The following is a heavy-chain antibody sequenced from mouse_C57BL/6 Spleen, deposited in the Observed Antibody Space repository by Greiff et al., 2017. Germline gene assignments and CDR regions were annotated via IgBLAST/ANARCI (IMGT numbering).Heavy chain of an antibody. V-gene: IGHV3-8*01. Sequence: EVKVVESGPGLVKPSQTLSLTCSVSGYSITSDYWNWIRQFPGTKLEYMGYISYSGSTYYNPSLKSRISITPDTSKNQYYLQLNSVTTEDTATNYCASYGSSYGYFDVWGTGTTVTVSS. CDR2: ISYSGST. CDR1: GYSITSDY. J-gene: IGHJ1*03. CDR3: ASYGSSYGYFDV. D-gene: IGHD1-1*01.